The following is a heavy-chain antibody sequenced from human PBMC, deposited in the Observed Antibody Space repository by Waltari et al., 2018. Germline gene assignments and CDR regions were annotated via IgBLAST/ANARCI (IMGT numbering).Heavy chain of an antibody. J-gene: IGHJ4*02. Sequence: VQLLQSGGGVAQAGRSRTPPCAVSGFPFGGYSMPWGRPVPGKGLEWVAAISYDGDDRYYGDSAKGRFSVSRDNSKNTLYLQIDRLSIDDTAFYYCASVLGDTYGHFNYWGQGSLVTVSP. D-gene: IGHD1-26*01. CDR2: ISYDGDDR. CDR3: ASVLGDTYGHFNY. CDR1: GFPFGGYS. V-gene: IGHV3-30*03.